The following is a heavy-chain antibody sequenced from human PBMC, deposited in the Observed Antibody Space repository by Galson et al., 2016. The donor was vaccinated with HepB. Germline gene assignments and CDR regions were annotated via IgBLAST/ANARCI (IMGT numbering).Heavy chain of an antibody. J-gene: IGHJ6*02. CDR3: ARDRGGKYINNVYQYGIDV. V-gene: IGHV4-61*03. CDR1: GDSISNSGYY. Sequence: SETLSLTCTVSGDSISNSGYYWGWIRQPPGKGLEWIGYIYYSGSTNYNPSLKTRVTISVDTSNNHFSLKLSSVTATDTAVYYCARDRGGKYINNVYQYGIDVWGQGTTVTVSS. CDR2: IYYSGST. D-gene: IGHD1/OR15-1a*01.